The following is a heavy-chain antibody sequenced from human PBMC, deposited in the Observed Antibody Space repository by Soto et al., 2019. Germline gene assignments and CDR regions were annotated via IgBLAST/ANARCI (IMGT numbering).Heavy chain of an antibody. V-gene: IGHV1-8*01. CDR1: GYTFTSYD. Sequence: QVQLVQSGAEVKKPGASVKVSCKASGYTFTSYDINWVRQATGQGLEWMGWMNPNSGNTGYAQKFQGRVTMTRNTSISTAYMKLSSLRYEDTAVYYCARERSSGWYVDYWGQGTLVTVSS. J-gene: IGHJ4*02. CDR3: ARERSSGWYVDY. D-gene: IGHD6-19*01. CDR2: MNPNSGNT.